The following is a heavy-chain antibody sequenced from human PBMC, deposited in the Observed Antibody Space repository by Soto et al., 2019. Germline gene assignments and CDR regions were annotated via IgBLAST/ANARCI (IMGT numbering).Heavy chain of an antibody. CDR3: ARVANSGSYSYWWFDP. Sequence: QLQLQESGSGLVKPSQTLSLTCAVSGGSISSGGNSWSWIRQPPGKGLEWIGYIYHSGSTYYNPSLKSRVTISVKRSKNQISLKLSSVTAADTAVYYCARVANSGSYSYWWFDPWGQGSLVTVSS. V-gene: IGHV4-30-2*01. CDR2: IYHSGST. J-gene: IGHJ5*02. D-gene: IGHD3-10*01. CDR1: GGSISSGGNS.